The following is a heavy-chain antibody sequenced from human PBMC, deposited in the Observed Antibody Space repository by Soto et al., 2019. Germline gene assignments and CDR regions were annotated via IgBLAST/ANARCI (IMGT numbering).Heavy chain of an antibody. J-gene: IGHJ4*02. CDR3: ATSTVASGIFHN. Sequence: GGSLRLSCAASGFTFSSYSMSWVRQTPGAGLEWVSYISAGSSATFYADSVKGRFTISRDDARNSLYLQMNSLRDEDTAVYHCATSTVASGIFHNWGQGTPVTVSS. D-gene: IGHD3-10*01. CDR1: GFTFSSYS. V-gene: IGHV3-48*02. CDR2: ISAGSSAT.